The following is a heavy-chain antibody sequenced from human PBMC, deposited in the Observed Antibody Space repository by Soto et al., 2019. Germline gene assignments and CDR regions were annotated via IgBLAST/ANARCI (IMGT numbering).Heavy chain of an antibody. CDR2: IIPIFGTA. D-gene: IGHD1-26*01. J-gene: IGHJ4*02. V-gene: IGHV1-69*01. CDR1: GGTFSSYS. CDR3: ARDGGRHSGGIDY. Sequence: QVQLVQSGAEVKKPGSSVKDSCKASGGTFSSYSINWVRQAPGQGLEWMGEIIPIFGTANYAQKFQGRVTITADESTSTAYMELSSLRSEYTAVYYCARDGGRHSGGIDYWGQGTLVTVSS.